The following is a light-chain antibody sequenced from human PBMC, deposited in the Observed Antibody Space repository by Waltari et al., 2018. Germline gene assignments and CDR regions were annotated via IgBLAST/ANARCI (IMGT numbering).Light chain of an antibody. J-gene: IGKJ3*01. Sequence: DIQMTQSPSSLSASVGDRVTITCRASQSISSYLNWDQQKPGKAPKLLIYAASSLQSGVPSWFSGSGSGTDFTLTISSLQPEDFATYYCQQSYSTPPWTFGPATKVDIK. CDR3: QQSYSTPPWT. CDR2: AAS. CDR1: QSISSY. V-gene: IGKV1-39*01.